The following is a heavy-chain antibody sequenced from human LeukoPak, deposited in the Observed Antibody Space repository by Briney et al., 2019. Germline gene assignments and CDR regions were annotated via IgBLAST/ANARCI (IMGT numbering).Heavy chain of an antibody. CDR3: TSYSRNGYYYYMDV. V-gene: IGHV3-15*01. J-gene: IGHJ6*03. CDR2: IKSKTDGGTT. D-gene: IGHD3-10*01. CDR1: GFTFSNAW. Sequence: AGGSLRLSCAASGFTFSNAWMSWVRQAPGKGLEWVGRIKSKTDGGTTDYAAPVKGRFTISRDDSDNTLYLQMNSLKTEDTAVYYCTSYSRNGYYYYMDVWGKGTTVTVSS.